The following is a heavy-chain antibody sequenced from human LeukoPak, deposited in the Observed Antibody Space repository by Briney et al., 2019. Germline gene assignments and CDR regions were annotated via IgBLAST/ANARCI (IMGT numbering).Heavy chain of an antibody. D-gene: IGHD5-18*01. CDR3: ARPARGYSYGHTFDY. J-gene: IGHJ4*02. CDR1: GGTFSSYA. Sequence: ASVKVSCKASGGTFSSYAISWVRQAPGQGLEWMGGIIPIFGTANYAQKFQGRVTITADESTSTAYMELSSLRSEDTAVYYCARPARGYSYGHTFDYWGQGTLVTVSS. CDR2: IIPIFGTA. V-gene: IGHV1-69*13.